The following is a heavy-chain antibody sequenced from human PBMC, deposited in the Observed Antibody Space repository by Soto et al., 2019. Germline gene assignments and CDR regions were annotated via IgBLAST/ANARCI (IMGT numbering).Heavy chain of an antibody. CDR2: IYYSGST. V-gene: IGHV4-59*01. CDR3: ARESGYSGYGV. J-gene: IGHJ4*02. Sequence: TVSGVSISSYYWSWIRQPPGKGLEWIGYIYYSGSTNYNPSLKSRVTISVDTSKNQFSLKLSSVTAADTAVYYCARESGYSGYGVWGQGTLVTVSS. D-gene: IGHD5-12*01. CDR1: GVSISSYY.